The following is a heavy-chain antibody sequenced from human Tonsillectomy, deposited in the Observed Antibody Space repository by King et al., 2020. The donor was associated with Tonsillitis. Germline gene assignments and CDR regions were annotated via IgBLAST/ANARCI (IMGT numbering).Heavy chain of an antibody. CDR2: LYYSGST. V-gene: IGHV4-59*11. CDR1: GGSLSSHH. Sequence: VQLQESGPGLVKPSETLSLTCTVSGGSLSSHHWSWVRQSPGKGLEWIGYLYYSGSTKYNPSLKSRVTISGDTAKNQFSLKLASVTAADTAVYFWAGTRSSAFYYDFWGQGSLVTVSS. D-gene: IGHD6-19*01. CDR3: AGTRSSAFYYDF. J-gene: IGHJ4*02.